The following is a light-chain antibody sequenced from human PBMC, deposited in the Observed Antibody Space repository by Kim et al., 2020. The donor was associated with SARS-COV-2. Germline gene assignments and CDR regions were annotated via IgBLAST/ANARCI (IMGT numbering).Light chain of an antibody. J-gene: IGLJ7*01. CDR2: DVN. CDR3: CSYAGNSIWL. V-gene: IGLV2-11*01. Sequence: QSALTQPRSVSGSPGQSVTISCTGTSSDIGNYDFVSWYQQHPGKAPKPIIYDVNERPSGVPYRFSGSKSGNTASLTISGLQADDEADYYCCSYAGNSIWLFGGGTQLTVL. CDR1: SSDIGNYDF.